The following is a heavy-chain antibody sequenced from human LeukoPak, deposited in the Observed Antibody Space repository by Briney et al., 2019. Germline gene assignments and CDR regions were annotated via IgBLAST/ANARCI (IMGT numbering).Heavy chain of an antibody. CDR2: ISSSRGTI. CDR3: ARDMTFCSGGSCYSLGFDI. V-gene: IGHV3-48*02. CDR1: RFTFSAYN. D-gene: IGHD2-15*01. Sequence: GGSLRLSCAASRFTFSAYNMNCVRHAPGKGLEWFSYISSSRGTIYYADSVKGRFTISRDNAKNSLYLQMNSLRDEDTAVYYCARDMTFCSGGSCYSLGFDIWGQGTMVTVSS. J-gene: IGHJ3*02.